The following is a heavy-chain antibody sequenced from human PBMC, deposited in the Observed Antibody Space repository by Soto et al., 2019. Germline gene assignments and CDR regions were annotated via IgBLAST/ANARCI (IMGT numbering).Heavy chain of an antibody. Sequence: QVQLVESGGSVVQPGRSVRLSCAASGFTFSNNAMDWVRQAPGKGLEWVAVISYDGSNKYIAESVKGRFTISRDNSKNTLFLQMNSLRAEDTAVYYCARGTTTSAFSAMDVWGQGTTVTVSS. CDR2: ISYDGSNK. CDR3: ARGTTTSAFSAMDV. CDR1: GFTFSNNA. J-gene: IGHJ6*02. V-gene: IGHV3-30-3*01. D-gene: IGHD1-1*01.